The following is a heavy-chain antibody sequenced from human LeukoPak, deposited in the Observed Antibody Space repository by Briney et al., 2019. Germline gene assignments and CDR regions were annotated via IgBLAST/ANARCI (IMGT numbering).Heavy chain of an antibody. J-gene: IGHJ6*03. CDR3: ARGGWSYYYMDV. V-gene: IGHV4-59*01. D-gene: IGHD2-15*01. Sequence: SETLSLTCTVSGGSISSYYWSWIRQPPGKGLEWIGYIYYSGSTNYNPSLKSRVTISVDTSKNQFSLKLSSVTAADTAVCYCARGGWSYYYMDVWGKGTTVTVSS. CDR2: IYYSGST. CDR1: GGSISSYY.